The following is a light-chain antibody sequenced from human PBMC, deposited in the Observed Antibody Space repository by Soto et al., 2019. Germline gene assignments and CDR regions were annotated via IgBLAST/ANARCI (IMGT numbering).Light chain of an antibody. CDR3: QKYNSAPPWT. CDR1: QGISNY. J-gene: IGKJ1*01. CDR2: AAS. V-gene: IGKV1-27*01. Sequence: DIQMTQSPSSLSASVGYRVTITCRASQGISNYLAWYQQKPGKVPKLLIYAASTLQSGVPYRFSGSGSGTDFTLTISSLQPEDGATYYCQKYNSAPPWTFGQGTKVEIK.